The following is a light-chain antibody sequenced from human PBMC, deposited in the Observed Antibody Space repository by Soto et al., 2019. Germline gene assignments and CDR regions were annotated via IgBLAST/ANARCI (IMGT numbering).Light chain of an antibody. CDR3: QQVKSYPRT. V-gene: IGKV1-39*01. J-gene: IGKJ4*01. CDR1: QTIIRY. CDR2: AAS. Sequence: DIQMTQSPSSLSASIGDRVTITCRASQTIIRYLNWYQQKPGKAPRLLIYAASSLQSGVPSRFSGRKVGTQFILTIDSLQPEDFATYYCQQVKSYPRTFGGGTKVEIK.